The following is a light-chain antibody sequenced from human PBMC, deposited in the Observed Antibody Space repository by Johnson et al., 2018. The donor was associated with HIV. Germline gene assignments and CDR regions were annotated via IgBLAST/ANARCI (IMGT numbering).Light chain of an antibody. Sequence: LTQPPSVSAAPGQKVTISCSGSSSNIGNNYVSWYQQLPGTAPKLLIYDNNNRPSGIPDRISGSKSGTSATLGITGLQTGAEADHYFDTWNSRLSAGFYVFGTGTKVTVL. CDR3: DTWNSRLSAGFYV. V-gene: IGLV1-51*01. J-gene: IGLJ1*01. CDR2: DNN. CDR1: SSNIGNNY.